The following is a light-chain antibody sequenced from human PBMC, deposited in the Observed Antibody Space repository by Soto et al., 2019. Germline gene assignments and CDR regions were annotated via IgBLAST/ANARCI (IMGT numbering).Light chain of an antibody. CDR2: DAS. CDR3: QQYKSYFWT. Sequence: DIQMTQSPSTLSASEGERFTIXXRDSQSISNWLVWYQQKPGKAPKXLIYDASSLESGVPSRFSGSGSGTEFTLTISSLQPDDFATYYCQQYKSYFWTFGQGTKVDIK. V-gene: IGKV1-5*01. J-gene: IGKJ1*01. CDR1: QSISNW.